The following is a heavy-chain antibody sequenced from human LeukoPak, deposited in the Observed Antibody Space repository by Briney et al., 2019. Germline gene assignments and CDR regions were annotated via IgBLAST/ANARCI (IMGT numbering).Heavy chain of an antibody. J-gene: IGHJ6*04. CDR2: ISSSGSTI. CDR3: AELGITMIGGV. V-gene: IGHV3-48*03. Sequence: GGSLRLSCAASGFTFSSYEMNWVRQAPGKGLEWVSYISSSGSTIYYADSVKGRFSISRDNAKNSMYLQMNSLRAEDTAVYYCAELGITMIGGVWGKGTTVTISS. CDR1: GFTFSSYE. D-gene: IGHD3-10*02.